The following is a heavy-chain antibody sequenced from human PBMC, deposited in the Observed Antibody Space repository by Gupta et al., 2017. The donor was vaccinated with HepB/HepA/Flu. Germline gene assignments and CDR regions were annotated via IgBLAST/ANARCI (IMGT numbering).Heavy chain of an antibody. CDR1: GGTFSSYA. D-gene: IGHD6-13*01. Sequence: QVQLVQSGAEVKKPGSSVKVSCQASGGTFSSYAISWVRQAPGQGLEWMGRIIPILGIANYAQKFQGRVTITADKSTSTAYMELSSLRSEDTAVYYCARDHAMRGIAAEFSYWGQGTLVTVSS. CDR2: IIPILGIA. V-gene: IGHV1-69*04. CDR3: ARDHAMRGIAAEFSY. J-gene: IGHJ4*02.